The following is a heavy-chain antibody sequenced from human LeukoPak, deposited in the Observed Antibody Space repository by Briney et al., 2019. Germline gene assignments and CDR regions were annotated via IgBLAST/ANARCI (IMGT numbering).Heavy chain of an antibody. CDR2: IKQDGSEK. CDR3: AKALWELPYYFDY. V-gene: IGHV3-7*01. CDR1: GFTFSSYW. J-gene: IGHJ4*02. D-gene: IGHD1-26*01. Sequence: GGSLRLSCAASGFTFSSYWMSWVRQAPGKGLEWVANIKQDGSEKYYVDSVKGRFTISRDNAKNSLYLQMNSLRAEDTAVYYCAKALWELPYYFDYWGQGTLVTVSS.